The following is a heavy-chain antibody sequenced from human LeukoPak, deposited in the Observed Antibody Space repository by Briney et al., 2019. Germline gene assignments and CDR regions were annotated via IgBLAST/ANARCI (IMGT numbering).Heavy chain of an antibody. V-gene: IGHV4-59*08. D-gene: IGHD3-22*01. CDR1: GGSLSRYY. Sequence: PETLSPTCTLSGGSLSRYYWSWIRPPPGQGLEWIGYIYYSGMTSYNPSLKSRVTISVDTSKNQFSLKLSSVTAADTAVYYCARLEGINYYDSSGYNPPGYYYGMDVWGQGTTVTVSS. J-gene: IGHJ6*02. CDR2: IYYSGMT. CDR3: ARLEGINYYDSSGYNPPGYYYGMDV.